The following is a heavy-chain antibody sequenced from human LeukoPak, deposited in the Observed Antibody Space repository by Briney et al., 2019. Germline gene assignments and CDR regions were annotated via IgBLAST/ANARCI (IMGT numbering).Heavy chain of an antibody. CDR2: IKTDGSEK. V-gene: IGHV3-7*03. Sequence: GGSLRLSCEASGFTFSSYWMSWVRQAPGKGLEWVANIKTDGSEKYYVDSVKGRFTISRDNAKNSLYLQMNSLRAEDTAVYYCARYDFWSGYYDYWGQGTLVTVSS. J-gene: IGHJ4*02. D-gene: IGHD3-3*01. CDR1: GFTFSSYW. CDR3: ARYDFWSGYYDY.